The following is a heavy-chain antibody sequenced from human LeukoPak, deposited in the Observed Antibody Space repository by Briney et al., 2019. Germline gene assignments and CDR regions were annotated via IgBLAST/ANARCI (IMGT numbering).Heavy chain of an antibody. CDR1: GVSFSGYY. CDR3: AGLVGRYSTGMYYHFDY. CDR2: INHSGSP. D-gene: IGHD1-26*01. J-gene: IGHJ4*02. V-gene: IGHV4-34*01. Sequence: PSETLSLTCAVYGVSFSGYYWSWIRQPPGKGLEWLGEINHSGSPNYNPSLKSRVTISVYTSKNQFSLKLSSVTDADTAVYYCAGLVGRYSTGMYYHFDYWGPGTLVTVSS.